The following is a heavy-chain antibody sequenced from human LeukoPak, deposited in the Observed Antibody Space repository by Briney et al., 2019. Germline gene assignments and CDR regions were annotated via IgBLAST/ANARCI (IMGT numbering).Heavy chain of an antibody. D-gene: IGHD1-20*01. CDR2: INSDGSTT. V-gene: IGHV3-74*01. Sequence: GGSLRLSCAASGFPFTNYWMHWVRQAPGKGLVWVSRINSDGSTTTYADSVKGRFTISRDNAKNTLYLQMSSLRAEDTAVYYCARVARDSWNWFDPWGQGTLVTVSS. CDR1: GFPFTNYW. J-gene: IGHJ5*02. CDR3: ARVARDSWNWFDP.